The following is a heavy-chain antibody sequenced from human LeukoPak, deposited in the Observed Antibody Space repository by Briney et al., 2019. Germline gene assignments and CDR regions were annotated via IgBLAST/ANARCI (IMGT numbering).Heavy chain of an antibody. CDR1: GVAISSGGYS. Sequence: SGTLSLTCAVSGVAISSGGYSWSWIRQPPGKGLEWIGYTYHSGSTYYNPSLKSRAIISVDRSKNHFSLKLSSVTAADTAVYYCARGQGRGVCDIWGQGTMVTVSS. CDR3: ARGQGRGVCDI. V-gene: IGHV4-30-2*01. D-gene: IGHD2-8*01. CDR2: TYHSGST. J-gene: IGHJ3*02.